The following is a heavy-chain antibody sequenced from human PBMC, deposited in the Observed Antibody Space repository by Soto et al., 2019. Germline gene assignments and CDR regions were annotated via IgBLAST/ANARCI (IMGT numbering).Heavy chain of an antibody. D-gene: IGHD3-22*01. CDR1: GFTFSTYS. CDR2: ISSSSSPI. CDR3: ARDGGGESSGCTHYYYYGMDV. V-gene: IGHV3-48*02. Sequence: EVQLVESGGGLVQPGGSLRLSCAASGFTFSTYSVNWVRQAPGKGLEWVSYISSSSSPIYYADSVKGRFTISRDNAKNSVYLQMNSLRDEDTAVYYCARDGGGESSGCTHYYYYGMDVWGRGTPVTVSS. J-gene: IGHJ6*02.